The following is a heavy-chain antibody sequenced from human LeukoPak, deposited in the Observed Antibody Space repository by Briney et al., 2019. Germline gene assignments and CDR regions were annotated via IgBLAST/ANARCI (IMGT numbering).Heavy chain of an antibody. Sequence: GESLKISCKGSGYSFTSYWIGWVRQTPGKGLEWMGVIYPDDSDTKYTPSFQGKVSITADNSISTAYLQWSSVKASDTAMYCCARHQAGSNGPSFDYWGQGTLVTVSS. D-gene: IGHD2-8*01. CDR3: ARHQAGSNGPSFDY. CDR1: GYSFTSYW. J-gene: IGHJ4*02. CDR2: IYPDDSDT. V-gene: IGHV5-51*01.